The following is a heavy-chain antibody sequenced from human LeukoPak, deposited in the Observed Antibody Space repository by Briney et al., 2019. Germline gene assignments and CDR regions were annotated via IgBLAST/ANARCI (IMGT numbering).Heavy chain of an antibody. V-gene: IGHV1-69*13. D-gene: IGHD5-18*01. J-gene: IGHJ6*02. CDR2: IIPIFGTA. CDR3: ARDPDTAMVYYYYGMDV. Sequence: SVKVSCKASGGTFSSYAISWVRQAPGQGLEWMGGIIPIFGTANYAQKFQGRVTITAGESTSTAYMELSSLRSEDTAVYYCARDPDTAMVYYYYGMDVWGQGTTVTVSS. CDR1: GGTFSSYA.